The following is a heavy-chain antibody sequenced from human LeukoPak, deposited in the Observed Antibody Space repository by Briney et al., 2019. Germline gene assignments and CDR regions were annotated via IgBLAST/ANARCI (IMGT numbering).Heavy chain of an antibody. CDR2: ISSSGNTT. D-gene: IGHD6-13*01. CDR3: ARDGGSSWYFDY. CDR1: GFTFSSYS. V-gene: IGHV3-48*04. J-gene: IGHJ4*02. Sequence: GGSLRLSCAASGFTFSSYSMNWVRQAPGKGLEWVSYISSSGNTTYHADSVKGRFTISRDNAKNSLYLQMSSLRAEDTAVYYCARDGGSSWYFDYWGQGTLVTVSS.